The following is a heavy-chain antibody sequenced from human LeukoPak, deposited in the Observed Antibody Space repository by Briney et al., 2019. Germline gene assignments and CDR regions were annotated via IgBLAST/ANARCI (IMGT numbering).Heavy chain of an antibody. V-gene: IGHV3-23*01. CDR3: ATHIAVAGTAIDY. J-gene: IGHJ4*02. Sequence: PGGSLRLSCAASGFTFSSYAMSWVRQAPGKGLEWVSAISGSGGSTYYADSVKGRFTISRDNSKNTLYLQMNSLRAEDTAVYYCATHIAVAGTAIDYWGQGTLVTVSS. CDR1: GFTFSSYA. D-gene: IGHD6-19*01. CDR2: ISGSGGST.